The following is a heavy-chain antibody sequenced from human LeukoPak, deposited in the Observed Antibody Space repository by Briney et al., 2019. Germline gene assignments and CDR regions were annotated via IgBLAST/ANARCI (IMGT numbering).Heavy chain of an antibody. J-gene: IGHJ4*02. CDR1: GGSISSSSYY. CDR3: ARSGYGDDDY. V-gene: IGHV4-39*07. CDR2: IYHSGST. Sequence: SETLSLTCTVSGGSISSSSYYWGWIRQPPGKGLEWIGSIYHSGSTYYNPSLKSRVTISVDTSKNQFSLKLSSVTAADTAVYYCARSGYGDDDYWGQGTLVTVSS. D-gene: IGHD5-12*01.